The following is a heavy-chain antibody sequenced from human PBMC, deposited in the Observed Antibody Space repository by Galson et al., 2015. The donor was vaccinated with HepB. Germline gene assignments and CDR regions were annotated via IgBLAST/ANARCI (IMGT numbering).Heavy chain of an antibody. CDR2: IWYDGSNK. CDR1: GFTFGRHG. D-gene: IGHD3-16*01. J-gene: IGHJ4*02. Sequence: SLRLSCAASGFTFGRHGMHWVRQAPGKGLEWVAVIWYDGSNKYYADSVKGRFTISRDNSKNILSLQMNSLRAEDTAVYYCVRWGPDKSPDYWGQGTLVTVSS. V-gene: IGHV3-33*01. CDR3: VRWGPDKSPDY.